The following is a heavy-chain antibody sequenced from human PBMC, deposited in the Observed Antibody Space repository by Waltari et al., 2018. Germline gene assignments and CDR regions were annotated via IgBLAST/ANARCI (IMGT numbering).Heavy chain of an antibody. CDR2: IIPILGIA. CDR1: GSTFSSYA. Sequence: QVQLVQSGAEVKKPGSSVKVSCKASGSTFSSYAISWVRQAPGQGLEWMGGIIPILGIANYAQKFQGRVTITAEKSTSTAYMELSSLRSEDTAVYYCARAVSSWYLDYWGQGTLVTVSS. D-gene: IGHD6-13*01. V-gene: IGHV1-69*10. J-gene: IGHJ4*02. CDR3: ARAVSSWYLDY.